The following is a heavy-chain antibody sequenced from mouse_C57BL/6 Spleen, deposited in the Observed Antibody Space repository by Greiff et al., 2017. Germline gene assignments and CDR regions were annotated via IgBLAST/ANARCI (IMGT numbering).Heavy chain of an antibody. D-gene: IGHD2-10*02. CDR1: GFTFSDFY. CDR3: ARGYGNYYAMDY. J-gene: IGHJ4*01. Sequence: EVQGVESGGGLVQSGRSLRLSCATSGFTFSDFYMEWVRQAPGKGLEWIAASRNKANDYTTEYSASVKGRFIVSRDTSQSILYLQMNALRAEDTAIYYCARGYGNYYAMDYWGQGTSVTVSS. CDR2: SRNKANDYTT. V-gene: IGHV7-1*01.